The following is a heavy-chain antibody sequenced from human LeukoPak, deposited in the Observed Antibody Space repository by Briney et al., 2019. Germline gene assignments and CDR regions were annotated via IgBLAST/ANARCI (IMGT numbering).Heavy chain of an antibody. CDR3: AKGAPYSSSLSNWFDP. D-gene: IGHD6-6*01. Sequence: GGSLRLSCAASGXTFSSYAMTWVRQPPGKGLEWVLAISGSGGSTHYEDSVKGRFTISRDNSKNTLYLQMNSLRAEDTAVYYCAKGAPYSSSLSNWFDPWGQGTLVTVSS. CDR1: GXTFSSYA. J-gene: IGHJ5*02. V-gene: IGHV3-23*01. CDR2: ISGSGGST.